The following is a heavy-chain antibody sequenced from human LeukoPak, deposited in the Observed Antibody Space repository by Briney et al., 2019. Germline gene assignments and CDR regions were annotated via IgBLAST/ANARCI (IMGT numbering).Heavy chain of an antibody. J-gene: IGHJ5*02. CDR3: ARDTALIRTPGGPDS. D-gene: IGHD2-8*02. Sequence: GASVKDSCKTSGYSFASYGISWVRQAPGQGLEWMGWISAYNGDTRYAQHLQGRVSLTTDLSTGTAFMELRSLTSDDTALYYCARDTALIRTPGGPDSWGQGTLVTVSS. V-gene: IGHV1-18*01. CDR1: GYSFASYG. CDR2: ISAYNGDT.